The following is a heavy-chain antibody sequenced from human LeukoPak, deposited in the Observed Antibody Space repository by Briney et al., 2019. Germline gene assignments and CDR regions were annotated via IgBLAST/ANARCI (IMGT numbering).Heavy chain of an antibody. V-gene: IGHV3-43*01. Sequence: GGSLRLSCAASGFTFDDYTMHWVRQAPGKGLEWVSLISWDGDRTYYADSVKGRFTISRDNSKNSLYLQMNSLRTEDTALYYCAKDLSRKTAYGMDVWGPGTTVTVSS. CDR3: AKDLSRKTAYGMDV. J-gene: IGHJ6*02. CDR2: ISWDGDRT. CDR1: GFTFDDYT. D-gene: IGHD2-21*02.